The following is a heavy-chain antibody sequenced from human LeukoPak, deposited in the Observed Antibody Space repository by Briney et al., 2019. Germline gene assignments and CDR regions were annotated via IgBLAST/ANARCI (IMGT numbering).Heavy chain of an antibody. CDR1: RFTFSNYV. CDR2: IKQDGSEK. CDR3: ARDQPSYYYYYMDV. V-gene: IGHV3-7*01. J-gene: IGHJ6*03. Sequence: GRSLRLSCAASRFTFSNYVMHWVRQAPGKGLEWVANIKQDGSEKYYVDSVKGRFTISRDNAKNSLYLQMNSLRAEDTAVYYCARDQPSYYYYYMDVWGKGTTVTVSS.